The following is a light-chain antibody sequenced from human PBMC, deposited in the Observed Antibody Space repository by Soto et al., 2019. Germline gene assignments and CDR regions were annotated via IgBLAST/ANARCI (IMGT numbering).Light chain of an antibody. CDR3: QQYNSYSWT. J-gene: IGKJ1*01. CDR2: KAS. CDR1: QTISSW. Sequence: DIQMTQSPSTLSASVRDRVTITCRASQTISSWLAWFQQRPGRAPKFLIYKASSLKNGVPLRFSGSGSGTQFTLTNSSLQPEDFGTYYCQQYNSYSWTFGQGTKVDIK. V-gene: IGKV1-5*03.